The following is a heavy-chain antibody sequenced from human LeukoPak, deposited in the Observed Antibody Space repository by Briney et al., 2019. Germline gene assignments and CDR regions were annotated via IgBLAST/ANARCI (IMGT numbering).Heavy chain of an antibody. J-gene: IGHJ4*02. Sequence: ASVKVSCKASGYTFTDYYMHWVRQAPGQGLEWMGRINPNSGGTNYAQKFQGRVTMTRDTSISTAYMELNRLRSDDTAVYYSANQYGSSWRYNYWGQGTLVTVSS. D-gene: IGHD6-13*01. V-gene: IGHV1-2*06. CDR1: GYTFTDYY. CDR2: INPNSGGT. CDR3: ANQYGSSWRYNY.